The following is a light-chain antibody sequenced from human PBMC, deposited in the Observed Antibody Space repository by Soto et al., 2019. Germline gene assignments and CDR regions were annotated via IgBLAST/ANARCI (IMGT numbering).Light chain of an antibody. CDR3: LQKKLEPPGT. Sequence: IQVPKFGSELSEWVWACDFINRLASQSITTWLAWYQQRPGKAPKLLIYDVSSLQSGVPSRFSGSGPGTQFTRTIISLQPADVPTYHFLQKKLEPPGTFGQGTKVDIK. CDR2: DVS. J-gene: IGKJ1*01. V-gene: IGKV1-5*01. CDR1: QSITTW.